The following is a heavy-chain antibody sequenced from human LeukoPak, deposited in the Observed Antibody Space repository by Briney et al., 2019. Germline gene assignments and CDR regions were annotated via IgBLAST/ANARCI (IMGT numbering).Heavy chain of an antibody. V-gene: IGHV3-74*01. Sequence: GGSLRLSCAASGFTFSSDWMHWVRQAPGKGLVWVSRINRDGRSTTYADSVKGRFTISRDNAKNTLYLQMNSLRAEDTAVYYCARHPYDILAGPSFDYWGQGTLVTVSS. CDR1: GFTFSSDW. CDR3: ARHPYDILAGPSFDY. CDR2: INRDGRST. D-gene: IGHD3-9*01. J-gene: IGHJ4*02.